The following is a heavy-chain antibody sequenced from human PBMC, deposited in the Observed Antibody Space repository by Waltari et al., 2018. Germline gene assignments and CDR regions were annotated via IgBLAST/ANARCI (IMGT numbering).Heavy chain of an antibody. CDR3: APIFDWSSFDN. V-gene: IGHV3-7*01. CDR1: GLTFSGLW. J-gene: IGHJ4*02. CDR2: INQDGWWK. Sequence: EVQLVESGGGLVQPGGSLRLSCAASGLTFSGLWMSWVRQAPGKGVGGVANINQDGWWKYYLGAVNGRFSISRDNSKDSLFLQMNSLRAEDTAGYSCAPIFDWSSFDNWGQGTLVTVSS. D-gene: IGHD3-9*01.